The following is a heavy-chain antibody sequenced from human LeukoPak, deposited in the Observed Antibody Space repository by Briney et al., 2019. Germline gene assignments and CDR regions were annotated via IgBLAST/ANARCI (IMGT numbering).Heavy chain of an antibody. J-gene: IGHJ6*02. CDR2: MNPNSGNT. Sequence: ASVKVSCKASGYTFTSYDINWVRQATGQGLEWMGWMNPNSGNTGYAQKFQGRVTMTRNTSISTAYMELSSLRSEDTAVYYCARARGSGLHYYYYYGMDVWGRGTTVTVSS. V-gene: IGHV1-8*01. CDR1: GYTFTSYD. CDR3: ARARGSGLHYYYYYGMDV. D-gene: IGHD3-10*01.